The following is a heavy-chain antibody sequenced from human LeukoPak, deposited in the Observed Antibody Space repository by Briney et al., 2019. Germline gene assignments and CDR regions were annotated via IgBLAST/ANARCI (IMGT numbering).Heavy chain of an antibody. V-gene: IGHV1-18*01. J-gene: IGHJ3*01. CDR2: IGTKSGNT. CDR3: AIPPLGTMPTPET. CDR1: SYTYSDDC. D-gene: IGHD1-1*01. Sequence: ASVKVSCRASSYTYSDDCIRWVRQAPGQRLEWMGWIGTKSGNTNYAPSFQARVTLTTDTSSTTASMELRSLTSDDTAAYYCAIPPLGTMPTPETRDQGIIVTVSS.